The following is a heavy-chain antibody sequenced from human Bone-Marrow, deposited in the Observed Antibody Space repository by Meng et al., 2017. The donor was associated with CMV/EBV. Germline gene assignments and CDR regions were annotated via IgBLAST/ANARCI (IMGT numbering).Heavy chain of an antibody. CDR2: INPNSGGT. V-gene: IGHV1-2*02. CDR3: ARGGLDCSSTSCLPENWDLDYYYGMDV. CDR1: GYTFTGYY. Sequence: ASVKVSCKASGYTFTGYYMHWVRQAPGQGLEWMGWINPNSGGTNYAQKFQGRVTMTRDTSISTAYMELSRLRSDDTAVYYCARGGLDCSSTSCLPENWDLDYYYGMDVWGQGTTVTVSS. D-gene: IGHD2-2*01. J-gene: IGHJ6*02.